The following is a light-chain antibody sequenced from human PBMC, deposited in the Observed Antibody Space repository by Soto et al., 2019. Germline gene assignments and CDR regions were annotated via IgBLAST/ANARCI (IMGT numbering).Light chain of an antibody. CDR2: GVS. CDR1: QSVSYY. V-gene: IGKV3-20*01. CDR3: QQYTDSRT. J-gene: IGKJ1*01. Sequence: EIVLTQSPGTLSLSPMEIATLSVMASQSVSYYLAWYQQKPGQAPRLLVYGVSSRATDVPDRFSGSGSGTDFTLTISRLETEDFAVYYCQQYTDSRTFGQGTKVDIK.